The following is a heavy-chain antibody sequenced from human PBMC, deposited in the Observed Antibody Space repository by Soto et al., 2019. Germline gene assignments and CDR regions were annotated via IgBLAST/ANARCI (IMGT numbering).Heavy chain of an antibody. V-gene: IGHV3-23*01. CDR1: GFTFSNYA. CDR3: AKGWFGELLYY. J-gene: IGHJ4*02. CDR2: ISGSGDAT. Sequence: GSLRLSCAASGFTFSNYAISWVRQAPGKGLEWVSVISGSGDATYYADSVKGRFTISRDNSKNTLYLQMNSLRAEDTAVYYCAKGWFGELLYYWGQGTLVTVSS. D-gene: IGHD3-10*01.